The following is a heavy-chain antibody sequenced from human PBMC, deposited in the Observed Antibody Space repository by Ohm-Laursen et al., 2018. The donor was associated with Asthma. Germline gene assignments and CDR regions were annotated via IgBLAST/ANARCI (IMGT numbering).Heavy chain of an antibody. CDR3: AVRTTSAGFDV. CDR2: ITSYSSTT. V-gene: IGHV3-48*01. J-gene: IGHJ6*02. D-gene: IGHD1-1*01. Sequence: SLRLSCAASGFTFSSYSMNWVRQAPGKGLEWVSYITSYSSTTYHADSVKGRFTISRDNAKNSLYLQMNSLRAQDTAVYYCAVRTTSAGFDVWGQGTTVTVSS. CDR1: GFTFSSYS.